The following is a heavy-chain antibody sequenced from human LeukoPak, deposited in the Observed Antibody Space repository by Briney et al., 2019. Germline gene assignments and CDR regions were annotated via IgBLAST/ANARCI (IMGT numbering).Heavy chain of an antibody. Sequence: PSETLSLTCTVSGGSISSYYWSWIRQPPGKGLEWIGYIYYSGSTNYNPSLKSRVTISVDTSKNQFSLKLSSVTAADTAVYYCARQGSISSGSYYFDYWGQGTLVTVSS. V-gene: IGHV4-59*08. CDR1: GGSISSYY. CDR3: ARQGSISSGSYYFDY. J-gene: IGHJ4*02. CDR2: IYYSGST. D-gene: IGHD1-26*01.